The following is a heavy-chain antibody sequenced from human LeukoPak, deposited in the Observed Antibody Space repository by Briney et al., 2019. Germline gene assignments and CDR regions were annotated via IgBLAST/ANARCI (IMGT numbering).Heavy chain of an antibody. CDR3: AATPRENYDFWSGYL. Sequence: SETLSLTCAVYGGSLSYYYWSWIRQPPGKGLEWIGEINHSGSTNYNPSLKSRVTISVDTSKNQFSLKLSSVTAADTAVYYCAATPRENYDFWSGYLWGQGTLVTVSS. D-gene: IGHD3-3*01. CDR1: GGSLSYYY. V-gene: IGHV4-34*01. J-gene: IGHJ4*02. CDR2: INHSGST.